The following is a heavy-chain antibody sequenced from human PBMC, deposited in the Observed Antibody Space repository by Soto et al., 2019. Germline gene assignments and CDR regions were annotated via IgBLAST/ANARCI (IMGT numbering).Heavy chain of an antibody. CDR1: GFPFNAYS. Sequence: QVQLEESGGGVVQPGTSLRLSCAASGFPFNAYSMHWVRQAPGKGLEWVAVISYDGHHEYYVDSVKGRFTISRDNPKNAVFLQMNSLPVEDTAVYFWAKDLAGLAGRRRSYVYSGMDAWGQGTTVIVS. V-gene: IGHV3-30*04. J-gene: IGHJ6*02. D-gene: IGHD6-13*01. CDR2: ISYDGHHE. CDR3: AKDLAGLAGRRRSYVYSGMDA.